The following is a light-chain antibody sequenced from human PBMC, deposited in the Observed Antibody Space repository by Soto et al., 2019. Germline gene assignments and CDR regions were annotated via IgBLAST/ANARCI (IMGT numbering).Light chain of an antibody. CDR1: SSDVGSYNL. J-gene: IGLJ1*01. CDR2: EGS. Sequence: QSALTQPASVSGSPGQSITISCTGTSSDVGSYNLVSWYQQHPGKAPKLMIYEGSKRPSGVSNRFSGSKSGNTASLTISGLQAEDEADDYCRSYAGSSPYVFGTGTKVTVL. CDR3: RSYAGSSPYV. V-gene: IGLV2-23*01.